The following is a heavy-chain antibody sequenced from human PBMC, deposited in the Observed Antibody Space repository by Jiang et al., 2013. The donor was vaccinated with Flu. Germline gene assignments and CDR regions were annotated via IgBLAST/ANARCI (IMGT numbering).Heavy chain of an antibody. CDR1: GGSISSGGYY. Sequence: GLVKPSQTLSLTCTVSGGSISSGGYYWSWIRQHPGKGLEWIGYIYYSGSTYYNPSLKSRVTISVDTSKNQFSLKLSSVTAADTAVYYCARFLKQQLRNRGTYYFDYWGQGTLVTVSS. J-gene: IGHJ4*02. CDR2: IYYSGST. D-gene: IGHD6-13*01. CDR3: ARFLKQQLRNRGTYYFDY. V-gene: IGHV4-31*03.